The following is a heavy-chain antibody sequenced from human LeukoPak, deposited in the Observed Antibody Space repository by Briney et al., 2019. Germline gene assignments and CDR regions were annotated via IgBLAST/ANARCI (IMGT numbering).Heavy chain of an antibody. CDR1: GFTFSSYA. D-gene: IGHD3-22*01. V-gene: IGHV3-30*18. J-gene: IGHJ6*02. CDR2: ISYDGSNK. CDR3: AKVGHMIVAPNRPYYYYGMDV. Sequence: GGSLRLSCAASGFTFSSYAMSWVRQAPGKGLEWVAVISYDGSNKYYADSVKGRFTISRDNSKNTLYLQMNSLRAEDTAVYYCAKVGHMIVAPNRPYYYYGMDVWGQGTTVTVSS.